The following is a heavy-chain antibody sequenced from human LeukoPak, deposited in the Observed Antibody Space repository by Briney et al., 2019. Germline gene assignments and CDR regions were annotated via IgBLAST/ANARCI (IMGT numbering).Heavy chain of an antibody. V-gene: IGHV1-3*01. Sequence: ASVKVSCKASGYSFTSQAINWVRQAPGQRLEWMGWINAGNGNTKYSQKFQGRVTITRDTSASTAYMELSSLRSEDTAVYYCAREGYFWSGYYIGPYYYYGMDVWGQGTTVTVSS. D-gene: IGHD3-3*01. CDR3: AREGYFWSGYYIGPYYYYGMDV. CDR1: GYSFTSQA. CDR2: INAGNGNT. J-gene: IGHJ6*02.